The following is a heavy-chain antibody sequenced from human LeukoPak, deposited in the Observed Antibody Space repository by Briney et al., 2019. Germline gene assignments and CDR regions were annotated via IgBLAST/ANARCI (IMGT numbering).Heavy chain of an antibody. V-gene: IGHV3-30*04. J-gene: IGHJ4*02. Sequence: GGSLRLSCAASGFTFSDYAMHWVRQAPGKGLEWVAVISYDGINQYYADSVKGRFTISRDNSKNTLYLQMNSLRADDTAIYYCAREWGQYNWNYVLYYWGQGSLVTVS. CDR1: GFTFSDYA. CDR3: AREWGQYNWNYVLYY. CDR2: ISYDGINQ. D-gene: IGHD1-7*01.